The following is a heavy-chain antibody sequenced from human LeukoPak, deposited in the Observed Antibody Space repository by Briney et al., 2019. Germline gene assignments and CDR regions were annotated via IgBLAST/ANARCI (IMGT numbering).Heavy chain of an antibody. CDR1: GFTFSNYN. D-gene: IGHD4-23*01. J-gene: IGHJ3*02. Sequence: GGSLRLSCAASGFTFSNYNMNWVRQAPGKAMDWVSSITSSGTYIFYADSVKGRFTVSRDNAKNSLYLQMNSLRAEDTAVYYCARNYGGKGFDIWGQGTVVTVSS. V-gene: IGHV3-21*06. CDR2: ITSSGTYI. CDR3: ARNYGGKGFDI.